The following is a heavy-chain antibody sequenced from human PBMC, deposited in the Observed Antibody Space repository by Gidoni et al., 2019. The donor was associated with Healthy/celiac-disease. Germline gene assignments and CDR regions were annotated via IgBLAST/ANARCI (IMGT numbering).Heavy chain of an antibody. CDR2: ISYDGSNK. CDR1: GFTFSSYA. Sequence: QVQLVESGGGVVQPGRSLRLSCAASGFTFSSYAMHWVRQAPGKGLEWVAVISYDGSNKYYADSVKGRFTISRDNSKNTLYLQMNSLRAEDTAVYYCARDQEITGTTGYYYYYGMDVWGQGTTVTVSS. D-gene: IGHD1-7*01. CDR3: ARDQEITGTTGYYYYYGMDV. V-gene: IGHV3-30*01. J-gene: IGHJ6*02.